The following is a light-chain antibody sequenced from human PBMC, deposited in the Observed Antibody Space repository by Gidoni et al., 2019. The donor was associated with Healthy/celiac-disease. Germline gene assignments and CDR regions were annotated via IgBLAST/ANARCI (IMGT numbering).Light chain of an antibody. CDR2: DAS. J-gene: IGKJ3*01. CDR3: QQRSNWPRGVT. CDR1: QSVSSY. Sequence: EIVLTQSPATLSLSPGESATLSCRASQSVSSYLAWYQQKPGQAPRLLIYDASNKATGIPARFSGSGSGTDFTLTSSSLEPEDFAVYYCQQRSNWPRGVTFGPGTKVDIK. V-gene: IGKV3-11*01.